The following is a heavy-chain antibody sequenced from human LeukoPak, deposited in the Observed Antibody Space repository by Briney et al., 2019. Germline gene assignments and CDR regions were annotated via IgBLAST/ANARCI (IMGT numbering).Heavy chain of an antibody. CDR3: ARIGYSSSWFLFAY. D-gene: IGHD6-13*01. V-gene: IGHV5-51*01. CDR1: GYRFTSYW. CDR2: IYPGESDT. Sequence: GGALEISFKGSGYRFTSYWIGWGRRRPGKGLGGRGIIYPGESDTRYSPSFQGQVTISADKSISTAYLQWSSLNASDTAMYYCARIGYSSSWFLFAYWGQGTLVTVSS. J-gene: IGHJ4*02.